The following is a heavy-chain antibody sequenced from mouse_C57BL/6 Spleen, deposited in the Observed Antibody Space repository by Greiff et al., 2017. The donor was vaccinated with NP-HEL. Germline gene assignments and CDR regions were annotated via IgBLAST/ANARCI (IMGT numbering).Heavy chain of an antibody. J-gene: IGHJ3*01. CDR1: GYSITSGYY. CDR2: ISYDGSN. D-gene: IGHD2-2*01. Sequence: EVKLMESGPGLVKPSQSLSLTCSVTGYSITSGYYWNWIRQFPGNKLEWMGYISYDGSNNYNPSLKNRISITRDTSKNQFFLKLNSVTTEDTATYYCARDGVTPPFFFAYWGQGTLVTVSA. V-gene: IGHV3-6*01. CDR3: ARDGVTPPFFFAY.